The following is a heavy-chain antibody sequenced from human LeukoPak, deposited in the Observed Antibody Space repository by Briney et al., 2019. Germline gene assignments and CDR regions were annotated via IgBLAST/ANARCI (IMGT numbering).Heavy chain of an antibody. J-gene: IGHJ5*02. Sequence: GGSLRLSCAASGFTFSSYGMSWARQAPGKGLEWVSAISGSGGSTYYADSVKGRFTISRDNSKNTLYLQMNSLRAEDTAVYYCARITMVRGVENRGWFDPWGQGTLVTVSS. V-gene: IGHV3-23*01. D-gene: IGHD3-10*01. CDR2: ISGSGGST. CDR1: GFTFSSYG. CDR3: ARITMVRGVENRGWFDP.